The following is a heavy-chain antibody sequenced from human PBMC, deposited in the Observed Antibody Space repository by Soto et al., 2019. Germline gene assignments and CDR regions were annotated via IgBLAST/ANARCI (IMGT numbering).Heavy chain of an antibody. Sequence: PGGSLRLSCAASGYTFSDYYMSWNRQAPGKGLEWISYIDTSSTKIYYADSVKGRFTISRDNAKNSLYLEMNSLRDEDTAVYYCASHYDMWSGYLSPVDYWGQGTLVTVSS. D-gene: IGHD3-3*01. CDR3: ASHYDMWSGYLSPVDY. CDR2: IDTSSTKI. V-gene: IGHV3-11*01. CDR1: GYTFSDYY. J-gene: IGHJ4*02.